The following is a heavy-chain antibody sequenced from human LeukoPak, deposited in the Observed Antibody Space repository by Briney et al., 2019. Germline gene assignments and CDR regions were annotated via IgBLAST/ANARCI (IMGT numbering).Heavy chain of an antibody. CDR1: GFTFSSYW. Sequence: GESLKISCAASGFTFSSYWMHWVRQAPGKGLVWVSRINSDGSSTRYADSVKGRFTISRDNAKNTLYLQMNSLRAEDTAVYYCANALFARKYQLLMGYYGMDVWGQGTTVTVSS. CDR3: ANALFARKYQLLMGYYGMDV. D-gene: IGHD2-2*01. J-gene: IGHJ6*02. CDR2: INSDGSST. V-gene: IGHV3-74*01.